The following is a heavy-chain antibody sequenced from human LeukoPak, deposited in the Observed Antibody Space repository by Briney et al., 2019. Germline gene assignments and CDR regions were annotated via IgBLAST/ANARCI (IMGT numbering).Heavy chain of an antibody. CDR1: GGSISSGHYF. CDR3: ARSITAMVTHLFDY. D-gene: IGHD5-18*01. Sequence: PSETLSLTCTVSGGSISSGHYFWTWIRQPAGRGLEWIGRIYTSGRTNYNPSLKSRVTISLDTSKNQFSLKLSSVTAADTAVYYCARSITAMVTHLFDYWGQGTLVTVSS. J-gene: IGHJ4*02. CDR2: IYTSGRT. V-gene: IGHV4-61*02.